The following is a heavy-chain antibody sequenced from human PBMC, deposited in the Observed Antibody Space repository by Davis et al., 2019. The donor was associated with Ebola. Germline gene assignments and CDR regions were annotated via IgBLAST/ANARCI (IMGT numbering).Heavy chain of an antibody. CDR2: ISANGLLT. D-gene: IGHD1-26*01. J-gene: IGHJ4*02. Sequence: GESLNISCAAPGFTFSGYPMAWVRQAPGQGLEWVSTISANGLLTYYADSVKGRFTMSRDNSKNTLYLQMNSLSAGDTAIYYCAVRVGATGGWGQGTLVTVSS. V-gene: IGHV3-23*01. CDR1: GFTFSGYP. CDR3: AVRVGATGG.